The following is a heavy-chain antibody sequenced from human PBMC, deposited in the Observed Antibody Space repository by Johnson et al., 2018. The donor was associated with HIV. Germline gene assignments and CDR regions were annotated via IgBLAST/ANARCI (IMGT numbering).Heavy chain of an antibody. CDR1: GFTFDDYG. D-gene: IGHD3-10*01. V-gene: IGHV3-20*04. J-gene: IGHJ3*02. Sequence: MLLVESGGGVVRPGGSLRLSCAASGFTFDDYGMSWVRQAPGTGLEWVSGSHWNGGSTGYADSVKGRFTISRDDSKNTLYLQMNSLKTEDTAVYYCTTDWSMVRGVIDAFDIWGQGTMVTVCS. CDR3: TTDWSMVRGVIDAFDI. CDR2: SHWNGGST.